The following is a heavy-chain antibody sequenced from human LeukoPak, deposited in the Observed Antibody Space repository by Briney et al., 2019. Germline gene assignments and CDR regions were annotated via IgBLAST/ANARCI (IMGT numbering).Heavy chain of an antibody. J-gene: IGHJ4*02. CDR3: AKVDRVTAIGDFDY. V-gene: IGHV3-23*01. CDR1: GFTFSTYA. D-gene: IGHD2-21*02. CDR2: ISGSGGTT. Sequence: PGRSLRLSCAASGFTFSTYAMSWVRQAPGKGLEWVSGISGSGGTTYYADSVKGRFTISRDNSKNTMYLQMNSLRAEDTAVYYCAKVDRVTAIGDFDYWGQGTLVTVSS.